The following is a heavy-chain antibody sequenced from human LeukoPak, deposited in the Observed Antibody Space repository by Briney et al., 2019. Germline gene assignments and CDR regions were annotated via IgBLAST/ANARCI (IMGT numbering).Heavy chain of an antibody. CDR3: AKGDKPVIAMVKFDY. J-gene: IGHJ4*01. V-gene: IGHV3-23*01. CDR1: GFTFSSYA. Sequence: SGGSLRLSCAASGFTFSSYAMSWVRQAPGKGLEWVSAISGSGGSTYYADSVKGRFTISRDNSKNTLYLQMNSLRAEDTAVYYCAKGDKPVIAMVKFDYWGHGTLVTVSS. D-gene: IGHD5-18*01. CDR2: ISGSGGST.